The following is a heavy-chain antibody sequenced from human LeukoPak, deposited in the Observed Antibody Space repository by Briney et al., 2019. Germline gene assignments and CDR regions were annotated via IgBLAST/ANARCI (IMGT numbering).Heavy chain of an antibody. V-gene: IGHV3-23*01. CDR2: ISGSGGST. Sequence: SGGSLRLSCAASGFTFRSYAMSWVRQAPGKGLEWVSAISGSGGSTYYADSVKGRFTISRDNSKNTLYLQMNSLRAEDTAVYYCAKDPIFSGSYGVFDYWGLGTLVTVSS. J-gene: IGHJ4*02. D-gene: IGHD1-26*01. CDR1: GFTFRSYA. CDR3: AKDPIFSGSYGVFDY.